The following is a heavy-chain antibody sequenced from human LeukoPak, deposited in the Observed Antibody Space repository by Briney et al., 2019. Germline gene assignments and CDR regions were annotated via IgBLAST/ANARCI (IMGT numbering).Heavy chain of an antibody. CDR1: GFTVSSNY. Sequence: GGSLRLSCAASGFTVSSNYMSWVRQAPGKGLEWVSVIYSGGSTYYADSVKGRFTISRDNSKNTLYLQMNSLRAEDTAVYYCTTYIDYSNHDSFDFWGQGTLVTVSS. V-gene: IGHV3-66*01. D-gene: IGHD4-11*01. J-gene: IGHJ4*02. CDR3: TTYIDYSNHDSFDF. CDR2: IYSGGST.